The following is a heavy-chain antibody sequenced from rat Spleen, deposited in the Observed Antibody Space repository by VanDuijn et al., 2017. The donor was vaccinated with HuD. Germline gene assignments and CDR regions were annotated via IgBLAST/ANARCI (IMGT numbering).Heavy chain of an antibody. CDR2: IRTGGST. V-gene: IGHV2-65*01. CDR3: ARAAYGYNYFDY. J-gene: IGHJ2*01. Sequence: VQLVESGGGLVQPGRSLKLSCVASGFTFNNYWMSWIRQTPGKGLEWMGLIRTGGSTEYNSELKSRLSISRDTSKNQVFLKMNSLKTEDTGVYYCARAAYGYNYFDYWGQGVMVTVSS. D-gene: IGHD1-9*01. CDR1: GFTFNNYW.